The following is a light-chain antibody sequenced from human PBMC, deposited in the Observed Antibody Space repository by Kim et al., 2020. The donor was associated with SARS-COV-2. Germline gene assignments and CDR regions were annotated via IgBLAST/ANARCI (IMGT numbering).Light chain of an antibody. J-gene: IGKJ2*01. CDR1: QSVSSSY. Sequence: LSPGEIATLACRASQSVSSSYLAWYQQKPGQAPRLLIYGASSRATGIPDRFSGSGSGTDFTLTISRLEPEDFAVYSCQQYGSSPYTFGQGTKLEI. V-gene: IGKV3-20*01. CDR3: QQYGSSPYT. CDR2: GAS.